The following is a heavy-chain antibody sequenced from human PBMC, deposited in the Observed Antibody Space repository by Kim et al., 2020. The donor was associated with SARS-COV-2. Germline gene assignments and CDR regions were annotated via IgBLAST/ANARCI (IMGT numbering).Heavy chain of an antibody. V-gene: IGHV4-39*01. CDR2: IYYSGST. CDR3: ARLNEPD. CDR1: GGSISSSSYY. Sequence: SETLSLTCTVSGGSISSSSYYWGWIRQPPGKGLEWIGSIYYSGSTYYNPSLKSRVTISVDTSKNQFSLKLSSVTAADTAVYYCARLNEPDWGQGTLVTVSS. J-gene: IGHJ4*02. D-gene: IGHD2-2*01.